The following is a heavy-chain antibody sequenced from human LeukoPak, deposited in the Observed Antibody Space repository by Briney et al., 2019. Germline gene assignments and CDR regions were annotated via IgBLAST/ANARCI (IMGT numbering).Heavy chain of an antibody. CDR2: ISYDGSNR. Sequence: GGSLRLSCAASGFTFSSYGMHWVRQAPGKGLEWVAVISYDGSNRYYADSVKGRFTISRDNSKNTLYLQMNSLRAEDTAVYYCAKGPDRVTKYSSSWYSPLDYWGQGTLVTVSS. J-gene: IGHJ4*02. D-gene: IGHD6-13*01. V-gene: IGHV3-30*18. CDR3: AKGPDRVTKYSSSWYSPLDY. CDR1: GFTFSSYG.